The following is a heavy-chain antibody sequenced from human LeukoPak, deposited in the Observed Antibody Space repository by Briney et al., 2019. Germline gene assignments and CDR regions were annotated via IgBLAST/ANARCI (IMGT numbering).Heavy chain of an antibody. V-gene: IGHV4-34*01. CDR1: GGSFSGYY. D-gene: IGHD6-13*01. CDR3: ARGMGIAAAGIDY. Sequence: SETLSLTCAVYGGSFSGYYWSWIRQPPGKGLEWIGEINHSGSTNYNPSLKSRVTISVDTSKNQFSLKLSSVTAADTAVYYCARGMGIAAAGIDYCGQGTLVTVSS. J-gene: IGHJ4*02. CDR2: INHSGST.